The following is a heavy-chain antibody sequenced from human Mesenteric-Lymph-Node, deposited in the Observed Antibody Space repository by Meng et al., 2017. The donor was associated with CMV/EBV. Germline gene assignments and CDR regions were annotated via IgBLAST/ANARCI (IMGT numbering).Heavy chain of an antibody. CDR1: GFTFSSYW. J-gene: IGHJ5*02. CDR2: IKQDGSEK. CDR3: ARARETIPGMNWFDP. D-gene: IGHD1-1*01. Sequence: GGSLRLSCAASGFTFSSYWMSWVRQAPGKGLEWVANIKQDGSEKYYVDSVKGRFTISRDNAKNSLYLQMNSLREEDTAVYYCARARETIPGMNWFDPWGQGTLVTVSS. V-gene: IGHV3-7*03.